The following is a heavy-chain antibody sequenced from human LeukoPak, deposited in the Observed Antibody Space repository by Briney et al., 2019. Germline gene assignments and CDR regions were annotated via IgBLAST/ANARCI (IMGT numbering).Heavy chain of an antibody. D-gene: IGHD3-3*01. J-gene: IGHJ3*02. CDR1: GFTFSSYA. CDR3: AKDREYYDFWSGYYTPGAFDI. CDR2: ISGSGCST. Sequence: GGSLRLSCAASGFTFSSYAMSWVRQAPGKGLEWVSAISGSGCSTYYADSVKGRFTISRDNSKNTLYLQMNSLRAEDTAVYYCAKDREYYDFWSGYYTPGAFDIWGQGTMVTVSS. V-gene: IGHV3-23*01.